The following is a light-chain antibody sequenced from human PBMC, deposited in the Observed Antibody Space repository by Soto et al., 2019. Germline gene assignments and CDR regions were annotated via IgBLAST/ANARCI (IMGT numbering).Light chain of an antibody. CDR2: DVS. V-gene: IGLV2-14*01. J-gene: IGLJ1*01. CDR1: SSDVGGYNY. Sequence: QSVLTQPASVSGSPGQSITISCTGTSSDVGGYNYVSWYQQHPGKAPKLMIYDVSNRPSGFSNRFSGSKSGNTVSLTIPGLQAEDEADYYCSSYTRSTTRYVFGPGTKVTVL. CDR3: SSYTRSTTRYV.